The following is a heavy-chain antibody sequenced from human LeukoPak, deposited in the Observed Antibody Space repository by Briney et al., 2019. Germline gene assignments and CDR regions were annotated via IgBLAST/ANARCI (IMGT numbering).Heavy chain of an antibody. CDR3: AHRRPITMVRGVPYNWFDP. CDR2: IYWDDDK. V-gene: IGHV2-5*02. J-gene: IGHJ5*02. Sequence: SGPTQVKPTQTLTLTCAFSGFSLSTSGVGVGWIRQPPGKALEWLALIYWDDDKRYSPSLKSRLTITKDTSKNQVVLTMTNMDPVDTATYYCAHRRPITMVRGVPYNWFDPWGQGTLVTVSS. CDR1: GFSLSTSGVG. D-gene: IGHD3-10*01.